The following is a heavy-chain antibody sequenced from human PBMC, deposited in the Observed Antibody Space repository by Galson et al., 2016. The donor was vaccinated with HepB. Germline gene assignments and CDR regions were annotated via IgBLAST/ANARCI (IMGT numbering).Heavy chain of an antibody. D-gene: IGHD3-9*01. Sequence: SLRLSCAASGFTFRSYGMNWVRQAPGKGLEWVATISYDGNNKYSADSVKGRFTISRDNSKNTLYLQMNTLRAKDTAVYFCAKSDILAGYSAFDFWGQGTLVTVSS. CDR2: ISYDGNNK. CDR1: GFTFRSYG. CDR3: AKSDILAGYSAFDF. V-gene: IGHV3-30*18. J-gene: IGHJ4*02.